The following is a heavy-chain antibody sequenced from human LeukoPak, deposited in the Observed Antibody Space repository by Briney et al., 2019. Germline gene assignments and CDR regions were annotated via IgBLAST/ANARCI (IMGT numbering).Heavy chain of an antibody. J-gene: IGHJ4*02. CDR1: GFTFSSYA. CDR3: AKEVDDWLSPFDY. D-gene: IGHD3-9*01. CDR2: ISGSGGST. V-gene: IGHV3-23*01. Sequence: PGGSLRLSCAASGFTFSSYAMSWVRQAPGKGLDWVSAISGSGGSTYYAASVKGRFTISRDNSKNTLYPQMNSLRAEDTAVYYCAKEVDDWLSPFDYWGQGTLVTVSS.